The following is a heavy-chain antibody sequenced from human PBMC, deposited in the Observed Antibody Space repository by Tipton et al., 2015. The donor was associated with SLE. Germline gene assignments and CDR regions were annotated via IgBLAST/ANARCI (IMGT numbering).Heavy chain of an antibody. J-gene: IGHJ4*02. CDR2: INSDGSST. V-gene: IGHV3-74*01. CDR3: ARVPITIFGVVDY. CDR1: GFTFSSYW. Sequence: AVSGFTFSSYWMHWVRQAPGKGLVWVSRINSDGSSTSYADSVKGRFTISRDNAKNTLYLQMNSLRAEDTAVYYCARVPITIFGVVDYWGQGTLVTVSS. D-gene: IGHD3-3*01.